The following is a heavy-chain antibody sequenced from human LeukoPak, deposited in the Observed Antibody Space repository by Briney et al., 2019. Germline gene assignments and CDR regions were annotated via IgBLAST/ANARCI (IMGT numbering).Heavy chain of an antibody. CDR1: GGSISTYY. CDR3: ARDIGWYYDSSGYYYPHYFDY. J-gene: IGHJ4*02. D-gene: IGHD3-22*01. CDR2: IYYTGST. Sequence: SETLSLTCAVSGGSISTYYWSWIRQPPGKGLEYIGHIYYTGSTNYNPSLKSRVTISVATSKNQFSLRLTSVTAADTAVYYCARDIGWYYDSSGYYYPHYFDYWGQGTLVTVSS. V-gene: IGHV4-59*12.